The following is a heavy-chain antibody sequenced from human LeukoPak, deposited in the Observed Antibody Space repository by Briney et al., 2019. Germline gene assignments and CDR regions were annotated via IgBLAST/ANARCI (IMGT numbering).Heavy chain of an antibody. V-gene: IGHV6-1*01. CDR2: TYYKSKWYN. D-gene: IGHD1-26*01. CDR1: GDSVSSNSDA. Sequence: SQTLSLTCAISGDSVSSNSDAWNWIRQSPSRGLEWLGRTYYKSKWYNDYAVSVKSRITINPDTSKNRFSLQLYSVTPEDTAVYYCAGSVGATDAFDIWGQGTMVTVSS. J-gene: IGHJ3*02. CDR3: AGSVGATDAFDI.